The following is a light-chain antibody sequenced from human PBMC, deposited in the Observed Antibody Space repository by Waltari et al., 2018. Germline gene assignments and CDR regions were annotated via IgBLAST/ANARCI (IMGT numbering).Light chain of an antibody. CDR3: QHNYGTPPT. CDR1: ENVNNY. J-gene: IGKJ4*01. Sequence: DIQMTQSPSSLSACVGDRVTITCRASENVNNYLSWYQQKPGKAPNLLIYEASTLQSGVPSRFSGSASGTEYIFTISSLQSEDVATYYCQHNYGTPPTFGGGTKVEIK. CDR2: EAS. V-gene: IGKV1-39*01.